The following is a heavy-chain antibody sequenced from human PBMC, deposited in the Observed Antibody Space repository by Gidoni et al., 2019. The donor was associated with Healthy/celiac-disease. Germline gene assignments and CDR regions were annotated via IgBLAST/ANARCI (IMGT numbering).Heavy chain of an antibody. D-gene: IGHD4-4*01. Sequence: QLQLQESGSGLVTPSQPLSLTCAVSGGSISRGGYSWSWIRQPPGKGLEWIGYIYHSGSTYYNPSLKSRVTISVDRSKNQFSLKLSSVTAADTAVYYCARVNSNYVPYYYGMDVWGQGTTVTVSS. CDR1: GGSISRGGYS. V-gene: IGHV4-30-2*01. J-gene: IGHJ6*02. CDR3: ARVNSNYVPYYYGMDV. CDR2: IYHSGST.